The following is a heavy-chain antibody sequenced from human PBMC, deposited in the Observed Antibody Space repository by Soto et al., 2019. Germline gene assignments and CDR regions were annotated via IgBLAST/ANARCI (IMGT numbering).Heavy chain of an antibody. D-gene: IGHD2-15*01. CDR3: VRTSLVVAAATREDY. V-gene: IGHV3-74*01. Sequence: GSLRLSCAASGFTFSSYGMHWVRQAPGKGLVWVAGINSDGSNTCYADSVKGRFTISRDNAKNTLYLQMNSLRAEDTAVYYCVRTSLVVAAATREDYWGQGTLVTVSS. CDR1: GFTFSSYG. J-gene: IGHJ4*02. CDR2: INSDGSNT.